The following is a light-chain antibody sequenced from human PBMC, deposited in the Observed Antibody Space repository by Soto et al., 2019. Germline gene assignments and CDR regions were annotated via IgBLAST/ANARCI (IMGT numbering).Light chain of an antibody. CDR3: TSYTTGRIGV. CDR2: EVT. J-gene: IGLJ3*02. V-gene: IGLV2-14*01. CDR1: SGDVGRYNY. Sequence: QSALTQPASVSGSPGQSITISCTGSSGDVGRYNYVSWYQQHPGKAPKLIIYEVTNRPSGVSNRFSGSKSGNTASLIISGLQAEDEADYYCTSYTTGRIGVFGGGTKLTVL.